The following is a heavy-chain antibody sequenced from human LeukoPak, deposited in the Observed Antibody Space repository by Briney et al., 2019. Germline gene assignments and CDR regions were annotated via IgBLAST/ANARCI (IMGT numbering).Heavy chain of an antibody. D-gene: IGHD5-24*01. CDR3: ASLYNDYGDY. CDR2: TIGSGDSK. V-gene: IGHV3-23*01. CDR1: GFTFRNYG. Sequence: GGSLRLSCAASGFTFRNYGMSWVRQAPGKGLEWVSGTIGSGDSKFYADPVKGRFTISRDNSRNTLYLHMNSLRVDDMAVYYCASLYNDYGDYWGQGALVTVSS. J-gene: IGHJ4*02.